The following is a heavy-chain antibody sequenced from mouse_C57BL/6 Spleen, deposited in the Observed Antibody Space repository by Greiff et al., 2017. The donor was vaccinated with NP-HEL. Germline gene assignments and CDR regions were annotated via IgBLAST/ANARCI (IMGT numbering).Heavy chain of an antibody. V-gene: IGHV1-26*01. D-gene: IGHD4-1*01. CDR1: GYTFTDYY. CDR2: INPNNGGT. J-gene: IGHJ4*01. Sequence: EVQLQQSGPELVKPGASVKISCKASGYTFTDYYMNWVKQSHGKSLEWIGDINPNNGGTSYNQKFKGKATLTVDKSSSTAYMELRSLTSEDSAVYYCARSGDQLTGMDYWGQGTSVTVSS. CDR3: ARSGDQLTGMDY.